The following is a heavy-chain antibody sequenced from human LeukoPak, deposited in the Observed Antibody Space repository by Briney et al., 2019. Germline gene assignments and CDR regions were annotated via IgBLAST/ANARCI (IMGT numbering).Heavy chain of an antibody. CDR3: AKDLAYRSGWFLGAFDV. V-gene: IGHV3-23*01. CDR1: GFTFSSYA. D-gene: IGHD6-19*01. Sequence: PGGSLRLSCAASGFTFSSYAMSWVRQAPGKGLEWVSGISGSAGSTYYADSVKGRFSISRDNSKNTVYLQMNRLRAEDTAAYYCAKDLAYRSGWFLGAFDVWGQGTVVTVSS. J-gene: IGHJ3*01. CDR2: ISGSAGST.